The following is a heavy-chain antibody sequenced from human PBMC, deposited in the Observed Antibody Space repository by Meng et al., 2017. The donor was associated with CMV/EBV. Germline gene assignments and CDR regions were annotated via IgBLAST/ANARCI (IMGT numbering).Heavy chain of an antibody. CDR3: ARVRDPGDPNLYFQH. Sequence: GGSLRLSCAASGFTFSDYYMGWIRQAPGRGLEWISHLTRSGNTVFYADSVKGRFSVSRDNSKKSMYLQMSGLRPDDTAVYFCARVRDPGDPNLYFQHWGRGTLVTVSS. D-gene: IGHD3-10*01. CDR1: GFTFSDYY. CDR2: LTRSGNTV. J-gene: IGHJ1*01. V-gene: IGHV3-11*01.